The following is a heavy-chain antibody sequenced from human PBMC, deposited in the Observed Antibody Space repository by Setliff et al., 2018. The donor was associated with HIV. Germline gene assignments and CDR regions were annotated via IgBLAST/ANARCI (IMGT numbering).Heavy chain of an antibody. Sequence: PLETLSLTCTVSGYSISSGYYWGWIRQPPGKGLEWIGSIYRSGSTYYNPSLKSRVTISVDTSKNQFSLKLSSVTAADTAVYYCARGEPYYDSSGPTITLDYWGQGTLVTVSS. D-gene: IGHD3-22*01. CDR2: IYRSGST. J-gene: IGHJ4*02. CDR1: GYSISSGYY. V-gene: IGHV4-38-2*02. CDR3: ARGEPYYDSSGPTITLDY.